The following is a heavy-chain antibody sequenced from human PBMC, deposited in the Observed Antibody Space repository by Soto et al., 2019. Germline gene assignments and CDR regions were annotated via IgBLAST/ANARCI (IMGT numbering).Heavy chain of an antibody. V-gene: IGHV1-46*03. D-gene: IGHD3-10*01. J-gene: IGHJ4*02. CDR1: GYTFTGYY. CDR2: INPSGGST. Sequence: QVQLVQSGAEVKKPGASVKVSCKASGYTFTGYYMHWVRQAPGQGLEWMGIINPSGGSTSYAQKFQGRVTMTRDTSTSTVYMELSSLRSEDTAVYYCARLAYYYGSGSYYFDNWGQGTLVTVSS. CDR3: ARLAYYYGSGSYYFDN.